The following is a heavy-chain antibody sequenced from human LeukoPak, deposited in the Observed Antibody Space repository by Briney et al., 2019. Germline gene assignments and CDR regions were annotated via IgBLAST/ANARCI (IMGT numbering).Heavy chain of an antibody. CDR1: GFIFSSSA. J-gene: IGHJ6*02. CDR3: AKDSRESSGHFPYYYYYHYGLDV. Sequence: GGSLRLSCAVSGFIFSSSAMSWVRQAPGKGLEWVSSISGGGDDTSYADSARGRFTVSRDNSKNTLYLQMNSLRAEDTAVYYCAKDSRESSGHFPYYYYYHYGLDVWGQGTTVTVSS. D-gene: IGHD3-22*01. CDR2: ISGGGDDT. V-gene: IGHV3-23*01.